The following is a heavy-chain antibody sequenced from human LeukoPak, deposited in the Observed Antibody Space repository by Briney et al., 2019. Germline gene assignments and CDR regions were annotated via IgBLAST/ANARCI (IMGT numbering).Heavy chain of an antibody. CDR3: ARGGVGAAGTIGY. CDR1: GGSFSGYY. J-gene: IGHJ4*02. D-gene: IGHD6-13*01. CDR2: INHSGST. V-gene: IGHV4-34*01. Sequence: KPSETLSLTCAVYGGSFSGYYWSWIRQPPGKGLEWIGEINHSGSTNYNPSLKSRVTISVDTSKNQFSLKLSSVTAADTAVYYCARGGVGAAGTIGYWGQGTLVTVSS.